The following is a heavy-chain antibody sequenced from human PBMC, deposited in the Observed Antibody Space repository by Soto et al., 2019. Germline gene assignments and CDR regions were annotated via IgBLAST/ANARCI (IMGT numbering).Heavy chain of an antibody. Sequence: SETLSLTCTVSGGSVNSGGYHWSWTRQHPGKGLEWIGDIHYSGSTYYNPSLKSRVTISIDTSTNHFSLHLSALTAADTAVYYCARAPIPNWNYYGMDVWGQGTTVTVSS. V-gene: IGHV4-31*03. D-gene: IGHD1-1*01. CDR1: GGSVNSGGYH. CDR2: IHYSGST. J-gene: IGHJ6*02. CDR3: ARAPIPNWNYYGMDV.